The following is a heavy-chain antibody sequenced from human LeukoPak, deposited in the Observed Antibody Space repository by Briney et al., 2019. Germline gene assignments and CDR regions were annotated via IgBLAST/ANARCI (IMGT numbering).Heavy chain of an antibody. D-gene: IGHD5-18*01. J-gene: IGHJ4*02. Sequence: SETLSLTCAVYGGSFSDYYWGWIRQPPGKGLEWIGSIYHSGSTYYNPSLKSRVTISVDTSKNQFSLKLSSVTAADTAVYYCASNKWIQLWTSNYFDYWGQGTLVTVSS. CDR2: IYHSGST. V-gene: IGHV4-38-2*01. CDR3: ASNKWIQLWTSNYFDY. CDR1: GGSFSDYY.